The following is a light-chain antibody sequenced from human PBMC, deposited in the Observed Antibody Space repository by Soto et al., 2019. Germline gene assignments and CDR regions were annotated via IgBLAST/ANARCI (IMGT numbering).Light chain of an antibody. Sequence: QSALTQPASVSGSPGQSITISCTGTSSDVGGYRYVSWYQQHPGKAPKLIIYEVSNRPSGVSNRFSGSKSGNTASLTISGLQAEDEADYYCSSYTSSSPCVFGTVTKVTVL. CDR3: SSYTSSSPCV. CDR1: SSDVGGYRY. J-gene: IGLJ1*01. V-gene: IGLV2-14*01. CDR2: EVS.